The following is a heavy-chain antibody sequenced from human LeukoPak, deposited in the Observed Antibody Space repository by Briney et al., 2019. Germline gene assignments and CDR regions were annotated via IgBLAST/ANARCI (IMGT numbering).Heavy chain of an antibody. V-gene: IGHV4-30-2*01. CDR2: IYHSGST. J-gene: IGHJ4*02. Sequence: SETLSLTCAVSGGSISSGGYSWSWIRQPPGKGLEWIGYIYHSGSTSYNPSLKSRVTISVDRSNNQLSLKLSSVTAADTAVYYCARGSSASFPYFDYSGQGTLVTVSS. CDR3: ARGSSASFPYFDY. CDR1: GGSISSGGYS. D-gene: IGHD1-26*01.